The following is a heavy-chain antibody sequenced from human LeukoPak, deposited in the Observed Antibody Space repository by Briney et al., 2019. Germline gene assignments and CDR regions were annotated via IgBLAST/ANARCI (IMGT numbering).Heavy chain of an antibody. CDR3: ARAYGGLIDY. CDR2: IVGGDGGA. V-gene: IGHV3-23*01. D-gene: IGHD3-16*01. CDR1: GFSVSDNG. J-gene: IGHJ4*02. Sequence: GGSLRLSCLASGFSVSDNGMSWVRQAPGKGLEWVSGIVGGDGGAYYADSVKGRFIISRDNSKNTLYVHMNSLRAEDTAVYYCARAYGGLIDYWGQGTLVTVSS.